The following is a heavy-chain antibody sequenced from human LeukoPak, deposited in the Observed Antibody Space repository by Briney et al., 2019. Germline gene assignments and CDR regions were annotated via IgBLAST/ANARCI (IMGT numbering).Heavy chain of an antibody. V-gene: IGHV4-34*01. CDR1: GGSISSYY. J-gene: IGHJ4*02. CDR3: ARRNWRGYSHGGYYFDY. Sequence: SETLSLTCTVSGGSISSYYWSWIRQPPGKGLEWIGEINHSGSTNYNPSLKSRVTISVDTSRNQFSLKLSSVTAADTAVYYCARRNWRGYSHGGYYFDYWGQGTLVTVSS. CDR2: INHSGST. D-gene: IGHD5-18*01.